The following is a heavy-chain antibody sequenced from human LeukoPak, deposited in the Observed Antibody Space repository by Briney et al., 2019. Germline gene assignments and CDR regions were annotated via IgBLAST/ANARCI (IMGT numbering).Heavy chain of an antibody. CDR3: ARNGEAEYSSSSSTTSWFDP. V-gene: IGHV4-4*07. CDR2: IYTSGST. D-gene: IGHD6-6*01. Sequence: SETLSLTCTVSGGSISSYYWSWIRQPAGKGLEWIGRIYTSGSTNYNPSLKSRVTMSVDTSKNQFSLKLSSVTAADTAVYYCARNGEAEYSSSSSTTSWFDPWGQGTLVTVSS. CDR1: GGSISSYY. J-gene: IGHJ5*02.